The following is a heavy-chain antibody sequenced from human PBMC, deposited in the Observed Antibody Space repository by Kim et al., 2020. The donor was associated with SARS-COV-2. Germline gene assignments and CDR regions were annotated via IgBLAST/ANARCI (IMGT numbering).Heavy chain of an antibody. CDR1: GDSLTGFV. CDR3: ATMRSGRQLFHY. Sequence: SETLSLTCTVSGDSLTGFVWSWIRQPPGKELEWIAYIHDNGDTNYNPSLQSRVAVSVDTSKNQFSLKLTSVTAADTAIYYCATMRSGRQLFHYWGQGTLVTVSS. D-gene: IGHD3-3*01. V-gene: IGHV4-59*01. CDR2: IHDNGDT. J-gene: IGHJ4*02.